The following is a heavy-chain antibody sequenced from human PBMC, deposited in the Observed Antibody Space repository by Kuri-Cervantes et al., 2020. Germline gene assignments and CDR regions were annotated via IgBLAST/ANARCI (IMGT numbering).Heavy chain of an antibody. V-gene: IGHV3-48*04. J-gene: IGHJ6*02. CDR1: GFTFSSYS. CDR3: ARDRNTAMDYYYGMDV. CDR2: ISSSGSTI. Sequence: GGSLRLSCAASGFTFSSYSMNWVRQAPGKGLEWVSYISSSGSTIYYADSVKGRFTISRDNAKNSLYLQMNSLRAEDTAVYYCARDRNTAMDYYYGMDVWGQGTTVTVSS. D-gene: IGHD5-18*01.